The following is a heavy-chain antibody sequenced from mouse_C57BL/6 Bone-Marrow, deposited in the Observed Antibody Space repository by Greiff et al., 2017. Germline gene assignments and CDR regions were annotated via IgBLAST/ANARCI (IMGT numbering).Heavy chain of an antibody. CDR3: AKNDSNCAMDY. CDR2: IWSGGST. V-gene: IGHV2-4*01. CDR1: GFSLTSYG. D-gene: IGHD2-4*01. Sequence: QVQLQQSGPGLVQPSQCLSITCTVSGFSLTSYGVHWVRQPPGKGLEWLGVIWSGGSTDYDAAFISRLSISKDNSNGKVFFKMNSLQADDTAIYYCAKNDSNCAMDYCGRGTSVTVTS. J-gene: IGHJ4*01.